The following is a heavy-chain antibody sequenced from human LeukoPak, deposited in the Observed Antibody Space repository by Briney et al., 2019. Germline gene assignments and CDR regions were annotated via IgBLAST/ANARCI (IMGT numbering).Heavy chain of an antibody. CDR1: GFTFSSYG. CDR2: IRYDGSDK. CDR3: AKDRSSSGSYYTFDY. J-gene: IGHJ4*02. V-gene: IGHV3-30*02. D-gene: IGHD3-10*01. Sequence: SGGSLRLSCAASGFTFSSYGLHRVRQAPGKGLEWVAFIRYDGSDKYYADSVKGRFTISRDNSKNTLYLQMNSLRAEDTAVYYCAKDRSSSGSYYTFDYWGQGTLVTVSS.